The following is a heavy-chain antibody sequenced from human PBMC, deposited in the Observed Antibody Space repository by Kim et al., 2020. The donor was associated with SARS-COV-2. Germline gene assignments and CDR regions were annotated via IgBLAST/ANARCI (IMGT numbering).Heavy chain of an antibody. CDR3: ARYYYDSSGYYGYYFDY. V-gene: IGHV3-9*01. D-gene: IGHD3-22*01. J-gene: IGHJ4*02. CDR1: GFTFDDYA. Sequence: GGSLRLSCAASGFTFDDYAMHWVRQAPGKGLEWVSGISWSSATIGYADSVRGRFTISRDNAKNSLYLQMNSLRAEDTALYYCARYYYDSSGYYGYYFDYWGQGTLVTVSS. CDR2: ISWSSATI.